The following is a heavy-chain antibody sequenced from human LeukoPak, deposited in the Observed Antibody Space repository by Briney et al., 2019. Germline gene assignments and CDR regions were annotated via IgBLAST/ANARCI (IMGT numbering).Heavy chain of an antibody. CDR3: ARGIHYGSGSYPPSAHYGMDV. Sequence: GASVKVSCKASGYTFTGYHLHWVRQAPGHGLEWMGGIIPIFGTANYAQKFQGRVTITADESTSTAYMELSSLRSEDTAVYYCARGIHYGSGSYPPSAHYGMDVWGQGTTVTVSS. D-gene: IGHD3-10*01. V-gene: IGHV1-69*13. J-gene: IGHJ6*02. CDR2: IIPIFGTA. CDR1: GYTFTGYH.